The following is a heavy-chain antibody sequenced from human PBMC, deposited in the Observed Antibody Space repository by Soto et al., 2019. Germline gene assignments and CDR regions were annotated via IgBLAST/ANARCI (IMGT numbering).Heavy chain of an antibody. CDR3: GKVLVGATGHTDSDS. CDR1: GGSIYRSGYY. CDR2: IDYNGVT. Sequence: PSETLSLTCTVSGGSIYRSGYYWGWIRQPPGRGLEWIGNIDYNGVTYSNPSLKSRVTISRDTSKNQFSLKLTSVTAADTALYYCGKVLVGATGHTDSDSWGPGTLVTSPQ. J-gene: IGHJ4*02. D-gene: IGHD2-15*01. V-gene: IGHV4-39*01.